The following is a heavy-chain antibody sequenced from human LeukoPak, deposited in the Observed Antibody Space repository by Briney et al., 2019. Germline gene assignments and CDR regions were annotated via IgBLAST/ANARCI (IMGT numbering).Heavy chain of an antibody. D-gene: IGHD1/OR15-1a*01. CDR3: ARVAGTDS. J-gene: IGHJ4*02. CDR1: GFSFSGYY. Sequence: ASVKVSCKASGFSFSGYYMHWVRQAPGQGLEWMGWINPNSGGTNYAQKFQGRVTMTRDTSISTAYMELSRPRSDDTAVYYCARVAGTDSWGQGTLVTVSS. CDR2: INPNSGGT. V-gene: IGHV1-2*02.